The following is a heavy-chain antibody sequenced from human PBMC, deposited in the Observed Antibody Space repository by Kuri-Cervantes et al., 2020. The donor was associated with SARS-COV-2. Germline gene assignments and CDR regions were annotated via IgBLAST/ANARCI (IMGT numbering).Heavy chain of an antibody. CDR1: GYTFTSYG. CDR3: ARGLNSGYDWSLSAFDI. CDR2: ISAYNGNT. V-gene: IGHV1-18*01. J-gene: IGHJ3*02. D-gene: IGHD5-12*01. Sequence: ASVKVSCKASGYTFTSYGISWVRQAPGQGLEWMGWISAYNGNTNYAQKLQGRVTMTTDTSTNTAYMGLRSLRSDDTAVYYCARGLNSGYDWSLSAFDIWGQGTMVTVSS.